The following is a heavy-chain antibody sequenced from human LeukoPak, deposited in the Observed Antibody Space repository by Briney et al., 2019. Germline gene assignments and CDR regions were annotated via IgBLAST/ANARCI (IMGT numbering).Heavy chain of an antibody. D-gene: IGHD1-26*01. CDR3: AKLSVERGSHGIEWELPYFDY. CDR1: GGTFSSYA. J-gene: IGHJ4*02. V-gene: IGHV1-69*13. CDR2: IIPIFGTA. Sequence: RASVKVSCKASGGTFSSYAISWVRQAPGQGLEWMGGIIPIFGTANYAQKFQGRVTITADESTSTAYMELSSLRSEDTAVYYCAKLSVERGSHGIEWELPYFDYWGQGTLVTVSS.